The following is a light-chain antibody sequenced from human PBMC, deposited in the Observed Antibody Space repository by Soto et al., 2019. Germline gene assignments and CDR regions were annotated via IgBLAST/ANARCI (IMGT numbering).Light chain of an antibody. J-gene: IGKJ2*01. CDR1: QSVSSSY. V-gene: IGKV3-20*01. CDR2: GAS. Sequence: EIVLTQSPGTLSLSPGERATLSCRASQSVSSSYLARYQQKPGQAPRLLIYGASSRATGIPDRFSGSGSGTDVTRTISRLEPEDFAVYYCQQYGSSPPRYTFGQGTKLEIK. CDR3: QQYGSSPPRYT.